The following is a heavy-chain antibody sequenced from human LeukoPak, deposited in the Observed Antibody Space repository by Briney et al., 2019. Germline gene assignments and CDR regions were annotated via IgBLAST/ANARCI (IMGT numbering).Heavy chain of an antibody. CDR1: GASISSYY. D-gene: IGHD6-13*01. CDR3: VSGPYPAAGTDHQFDY. V-gene: IGHV4-59*01. Sequence: SETLSLTCTVSGASISSYYWSWIRQPPGKGLEWIGYIYYSGSTKCNPSLKSRATISVDTSKNQFSLKVSSVTAEDTAVYYCVSGPYPAAGTDHQFDYWGQGTLVTVSS. CDR2: IYYSGST. J-gene: IGHJ4*02.